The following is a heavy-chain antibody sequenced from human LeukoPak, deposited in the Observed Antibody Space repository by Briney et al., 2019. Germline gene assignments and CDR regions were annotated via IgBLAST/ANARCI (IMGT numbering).Heavy chain of an antibody. CDR3: AREERDGYNYYWYFDL. CDR1: GFTFSSYG. Sequence: GGSLRLSCGASGFTFSSYGMHWVRQAPGKGLEWVAFIRYDGSNKYYADSVKGRFTISRDNSKNTLYLQMNSLRAEDTAVYYCAREERDGYNYYWYFDLWGRGTLVTVSS. V-gene: IGHV3-30*02. CDR2: IRYDGSNK. J-gene: IGHJ2*01. D-gene: IGHD5-24*01.